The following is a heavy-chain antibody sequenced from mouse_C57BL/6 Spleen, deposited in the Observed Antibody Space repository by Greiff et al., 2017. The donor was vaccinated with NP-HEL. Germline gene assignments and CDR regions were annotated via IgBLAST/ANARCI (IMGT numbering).Heavy chain of an antibody. Sequence: VQLQQSGPELAKPGASVKLSCKASGYTFTSYWMHWVKQRPGQGLEWIGYINPSSGYTKYNQKFKDKATLTAAKSSSTAYMQLSSLTYEDSAVYYCARVDYGSSSYYFDYWGKGTTLTVSS. V-gene: IGHV1-7*01. J-gene: IGHJ2*01. CDR3: ARVDYGSSSYYFDY. CDR1: GYTFTSYW. D-gene: IGHD1-1*01. CDR2: INPSSGYT.